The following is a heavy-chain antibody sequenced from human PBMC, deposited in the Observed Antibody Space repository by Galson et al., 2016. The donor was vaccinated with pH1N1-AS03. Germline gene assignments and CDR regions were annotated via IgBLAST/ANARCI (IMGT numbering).Heavy chain of an antibody. Sequence: SVKVSCKASGVSFNNYAINWLRQAPGQGLEWMGGIIPVFGTPNYAQQFHGRVTIMADKSTTTAYMELSSLRSEDTAFYYCARGQFDYDSSGYYSYWGQGTLVTVSS. V-gene: IGHV1-69*06. CDR2: IIPVFGTP. CDR3: ARGQFDYDSSGYYSY. J-gene: IGHJ4*02. CDR1: GVSFNNYA. D-gene: IGHD3-22*01.